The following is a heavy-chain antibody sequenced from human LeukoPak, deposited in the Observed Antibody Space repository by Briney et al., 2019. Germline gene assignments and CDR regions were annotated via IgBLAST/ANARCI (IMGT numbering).Heavy chain of an antibody. D-gene: IGHD2-2*01. Sequence: GSSVKVSCKASGGTFSSYAISWVRQAPGQGLEWMGGIIPIFGTANYAQKFQGRVTITADESTSTAYMELSSLRSEDTAVYYCARTLGYCSSTSCYAWGGFDYWGQGTLVTVSS. J-gene: IGHJ4*02. CDR2: IIPIFGTA. CDR3: ARTLGYCSSTSCYAWGGFDY. CDR1: GGTFSSYA. V-gene: IGHV1-69*01.